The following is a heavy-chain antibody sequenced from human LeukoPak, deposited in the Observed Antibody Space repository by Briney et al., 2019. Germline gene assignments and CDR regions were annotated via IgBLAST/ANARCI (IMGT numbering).Heavy chain of an antibody. J-gene: IGHJ4*02. CDR3: AIGNYFDY. V-gene: IGHV3-7*01. Sequence: PGGSLRLSXVASRFTFTSSWMSWVRQAPGKGLEWVANITDDGSEMFYMDSVKGRFTISRDNAKNSLYLQMNSLRAEDTALYYCAIGNYFDYWGQGTLVTVSS. CDR1: RFTFTSSW. CDR2: ITDDGSEM. D-gene: IGHD1-14*01.